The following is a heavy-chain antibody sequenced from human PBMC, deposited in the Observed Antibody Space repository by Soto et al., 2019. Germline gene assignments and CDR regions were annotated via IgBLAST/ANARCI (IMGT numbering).Heavy chain of an antibody. D-gene: IGHD3-3*01. Sequence: SETLSLTCTVSGGSISSYYWSWIRQPPGKGLEWIGYIYYSGSTNYNPSLKSRVTISVDTSKNQFSLKLSSVTAADTAVYYCARAWGSGYSEYYYGMDVWGQGTTVTVSS. V-gene: IGHV4-59*01. CDR3: ARAWGSGYSEYYYGMDV. J-gene: IGHJ6*02. CDR2: IYYSGST. CDR1: GGSISSYY.